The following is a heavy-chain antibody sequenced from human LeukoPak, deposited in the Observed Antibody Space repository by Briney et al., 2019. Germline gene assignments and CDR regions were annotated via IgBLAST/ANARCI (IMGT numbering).Heavy chain of an antibody. CDR2: IRSKAYGGTT. V-gene: IGHV3-49*04. CDR3: TRDREVDGDSQYYYYGMDV. J-gene: IGHJ6*02. CDR1: GFTFGDYA. Sequence: GGSLRLSCTASGFTFGDYAMSGVRQAPGKGLEWVGFIRSKAYGGTTEYAASVKGRFTISRDDSKSIAYLQMNSLKTEDTAVYYCTRDREVDGDSQYYYYGMDVWGQGTTVTVSS. D-gene: IGHD4-17*01.